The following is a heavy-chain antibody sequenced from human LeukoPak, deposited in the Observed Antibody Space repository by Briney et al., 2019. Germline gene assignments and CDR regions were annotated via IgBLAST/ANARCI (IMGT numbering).Heavy chain of an antibody. J-gene: IGHJ4*02. V-gene: IGHV3-15*01. CDR1: GFTFSNAW. CDR2: IKSKTDGGTT. Sequence: GGSLRLSCAASGFTFSNAWMSWVRQAPGNGLEWVGRIKSKTDGGTTDYAVPVKGRFTISRDDSKNTLYLQMNSLKTEDTAVYYCTTDRGYCSGGSCYYGAFDYWGQGTLVTVSS. D-gene: IGHD2-15*01. CDR3: TTDRGYCSGGSCYYGAFDY.